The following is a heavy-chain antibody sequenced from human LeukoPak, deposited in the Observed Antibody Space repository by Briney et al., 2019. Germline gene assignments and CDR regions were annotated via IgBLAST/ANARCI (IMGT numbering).Heavy chain of an antibody. CDR3: ARDRKPANFFDY. V-gene: IGHV1-46*01. CDR1: GYTFTNCY. Sequence: ASVKVSCKASGYTFTNCYMHWVRQAPGQGLEWMGIINPSGGSTRYAQKFQGRVTMTSDTSTSTVYMELSSLRSEDTAVYYCARDRKPANFFDYWGQGTLVTVSS. D-gene: IGHD2-2*01. J-gene: IGHJ4*02. CDR2: INPSGGST.